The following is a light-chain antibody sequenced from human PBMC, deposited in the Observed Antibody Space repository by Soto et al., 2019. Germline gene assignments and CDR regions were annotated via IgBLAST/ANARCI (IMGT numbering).Light chain of an antibody. CDR2: GAS. CDR1: QNVNSN. J-gene: IGKJ5*01. CDR3: QQYNNWPIT. V-gene: IGKV3-15*01. Sequence: EIVMTQSPATLSVSPWERATLSFRASQNVNSNLAWYQQKPGQAPRLLIYGASTRATGIPARFSGSGSGTEFTLTISSLQSEDFAVYYCQQYNNWPITFGQGTRLEI.